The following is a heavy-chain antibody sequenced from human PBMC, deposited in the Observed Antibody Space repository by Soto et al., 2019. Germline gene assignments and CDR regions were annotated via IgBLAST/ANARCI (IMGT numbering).Heavy chain of an antibody. CDR1: GGTFSRYS. J-gene: IGHJ6*02. D-gene: IGHD2-2*01. CDR2: IIPIFGIA. V-gene: IGHV1-69*08. CDR3: AREDRDRETGLVPAAIDGMDV. Sequence: QVQLVQSGAEVKKPGSSVKVSCKASGGTFSRYSITWVRQAPGHGLEWLGRIIPIFGIASYAQKFQGRVTITEDESTSTAYMELSSMRSDDTAVYYCAREDRDRETGLVPAAIDGMDVWGQGTTVTVSS.